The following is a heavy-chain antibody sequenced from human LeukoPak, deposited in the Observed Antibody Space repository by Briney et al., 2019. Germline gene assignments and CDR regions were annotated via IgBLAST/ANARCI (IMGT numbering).Heavy chain of an antibody. J-gene: IGHJ4*02. CDR3: AKDSGSYGPKDYFDY. CDR1: GFTFSSYW. D-gene: IGHD1-26*01. CDR2: IKQDGSEK. V-gene: IGHV3-7*03. Sequence: PGGSLRLSCAASGFTFSSYWMSWVRQAPGKGLEWVANIKQDGSEKYYVDSVKGRFTISRDNAKNSLYLQMNSLRAEDTAVYYCAKDSGSYGPKDYFDYWGQGTLVTVSS.